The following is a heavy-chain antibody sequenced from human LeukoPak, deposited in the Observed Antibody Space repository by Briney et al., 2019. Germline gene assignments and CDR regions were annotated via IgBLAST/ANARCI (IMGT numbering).Heavy chain of an antibody. V-gene: IGHV4-34*01. J-gene: IGHJ4*02. CDR3: ARDEYDILTGYYLFDY. Sequence: PSETLSLTCAVYGGTFNDYYWGWLRQPPGKGLEWIGELNHSGSTYYNPSLKSRVTISVDTSKNPFSLKLSSLTAADTAFYYCARDEYDILTGYYLFDYWGQGTLVTVSS. CDR2: LNHSGST. CDR1: GGTFNDYY. D-gene: IGHD3-9*01.